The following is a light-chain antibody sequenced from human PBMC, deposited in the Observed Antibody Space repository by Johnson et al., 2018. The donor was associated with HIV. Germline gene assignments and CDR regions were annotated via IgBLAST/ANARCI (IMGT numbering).Light chain of an antibody. CDR2: DNY. Sequence: QSVLTQPPSVSAAPGQRVTISCSGSSSNIGNIYVSWYQQLPGTAPKLLIYDNYKRPSGIPDRFSGSKSGTSATLGITGLQTGDEADYYFGTWDSSLSAGGVFGTGTKVTVL. V-gene: IGLV1-51*01. CDR3: GTWDSSLSAGGV. J-gene: IGLJ1*01. CDR1: SSNIGNIY.